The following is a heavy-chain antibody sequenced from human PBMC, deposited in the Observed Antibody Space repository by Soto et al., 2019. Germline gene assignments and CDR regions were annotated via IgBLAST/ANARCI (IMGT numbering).Heavy chain of an antibody. V-gene: IGHV4-30-2*01. D-gene: IGHD1-1*01. CDR3: VRAQLEGNLFDP. J-gene: IGHJ5*02. CDR2: IYHSGST. CDR1: GGSISSGGYS. Sequence: QLQLQESGSGLVRPSQTLSLTCAVSGGSISSGGYSWNWIRQTQGKGLVWIGDIYHSGSTLYNPSLKSRVTISVDKSKNQFALKLSSVTAADTAVYFCVRAQLEGNLFDPWGQGTLVTVSS.